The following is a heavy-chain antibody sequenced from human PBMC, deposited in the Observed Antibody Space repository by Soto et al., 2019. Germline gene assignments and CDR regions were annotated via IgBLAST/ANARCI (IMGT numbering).Heavy chain of an antibody. CDR1: GGTFSSYA. D-gene: IGHD2-15*01. J-gene: IGHJ6*02. Sequence: SVKVSCKASGGTFSSYAISWVRQAPGQGLEWIGGIIPIFGTANYAQKFQGRVTITADESTSTAYMELSSLSSEDTAVYYCARVPSGGSSDFYGMDVWGQGTTVTVSS. CDR3: ARVPSGGSSDFYGMDV. CDR2: IIPIFGTA. V-gene: IGHV1-69*13.